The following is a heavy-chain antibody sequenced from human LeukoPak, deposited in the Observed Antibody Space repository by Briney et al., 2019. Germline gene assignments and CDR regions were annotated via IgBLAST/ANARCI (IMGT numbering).Heavy chain of an antibody. J-gene: IGHJ3*02. V-gene: IGHV4-34*01. Sequence: SETLSLTCAVYGGSFSGYYWSWIRQPPGKGLELIGEINHSGSTNYNPSLKSRVTISVDTSKNQFSLKLSSVTAADTAVYYCARGYCSSTSCYTRENDAFDIWGQGTMVTVSS. CDR3: ARGYCSSTSCYTRENDAFDI. CDR2: INHSGST. D-gene: IGHD2-2*02. CDR1: GGSFSGYY.